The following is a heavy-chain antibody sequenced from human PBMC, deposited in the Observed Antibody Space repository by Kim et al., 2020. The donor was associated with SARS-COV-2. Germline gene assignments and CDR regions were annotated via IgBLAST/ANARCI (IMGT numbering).Heavy chain of an antibody. J-gene: IGHJ6*02. Sequence: GGSLRLSCSASGFTFSSYAMHWVRQAPGKGLEYVSAISSNGGSTYYADSVKGRFTISRDNSKNTLYLQMSSLRAEDTAVYYCVKDLVQYQLLQTDLLGYGIDVWVQGTTVTVSS. CDR3: VKDLVQYQLLQTDLLGYGIDV. V-gene: IGHV3-64D*09. CDR2: ISSNGGST. D-gene: IGHD2-2*01. CDR1: GFTFSSYA.